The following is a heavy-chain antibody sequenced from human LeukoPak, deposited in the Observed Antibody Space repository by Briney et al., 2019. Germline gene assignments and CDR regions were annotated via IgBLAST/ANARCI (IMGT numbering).Heavy chain of an antibody. CDR3: AGVPTTQYYYDSSDY. CDR1: GGSISSGGYY. J-gene: IGHJ4*02. V-gene: IGHV4-31*03. D-gene: IGHD3-22*01. CDR2: IYYSGST. Sequence: SQTLSLTCTVSGGSISSGGYYWSWIRQHPGTGLEWIGYIYYSGSTYYNPSLKSRVTISVGTSKNQFSLKLSSVTAADTAVYYCAGVPTTQYYYDSSDYWGQGTLVTVSS.